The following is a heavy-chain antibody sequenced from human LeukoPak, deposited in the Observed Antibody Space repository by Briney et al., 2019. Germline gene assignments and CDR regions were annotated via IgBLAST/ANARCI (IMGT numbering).Heavy chain of an antibody. D-gene: IGHD4-17*01. CDR3: ARVHDYGDYDPDY. J-gene: IGHJ4*02. V-gene: IGHV1-8*01. CDR2: MNPKSGKT. Sequence: GASVKVSCKASGDTFTNYEINWVRQAPGQGLEWMGWMNPKSGKTGYGQKLQGRVTMTRNTSITTAYMELSSLRPEDTAVYFCARVHDYGDYDPDYWGQGALFTVSS. CDR1: GDTFTNYE.